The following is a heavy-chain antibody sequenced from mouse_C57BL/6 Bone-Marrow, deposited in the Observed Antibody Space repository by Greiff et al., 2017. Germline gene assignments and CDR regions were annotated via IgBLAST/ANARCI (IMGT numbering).Heavy chain of an antibody. V-gene: IGHV7-3*01. CDR2: IRNKANGYTT. CDR3: ARSLWYPYYAMDY. Sequence: EVKLQESGGGLVQPGGSLSLSCAASGFTFTDYYMSWVRQPPGTALEWLGFIRNKANGYTTEYSASVKGRFTISRDNSQSILYLQMNALRAEDSATYYCARSLWYPYYAMDYWGQGTSVTVSS. D-gene: IGHD2-1*01. CDR1: GFTFTDYY. J-gene: IGHJ4*01.